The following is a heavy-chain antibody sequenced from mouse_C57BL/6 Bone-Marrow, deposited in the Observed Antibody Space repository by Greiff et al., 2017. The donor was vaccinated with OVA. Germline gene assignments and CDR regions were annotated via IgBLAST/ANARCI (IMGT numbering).Heavy chain of an antibody. CDR3: AITFDY. Sequence: QVQLKQPGAELVKPGASVKVSCKASGYTFTSYWMHWVKQRPGQGLEWIGRIHPSDSATNYNQKFKGKATLTVDKSSSTAYMQRSSLTAEDSAVYYCAITFDYWGKGTTLTVAS. CDR1: GYTFTSYW. J-gene: IGHJ2*01. CDR2: IHPSDSAT. V-gene: IGHV1-74*01.